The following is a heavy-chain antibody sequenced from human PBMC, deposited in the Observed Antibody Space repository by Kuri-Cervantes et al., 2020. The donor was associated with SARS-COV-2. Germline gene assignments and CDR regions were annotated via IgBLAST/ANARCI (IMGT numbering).Heavy chain of an antibody. D-gene: IGHD7-27*01. CDR2: IKSKSAGGTT. CDR1: GFTFTNAW. J-gene: IGHJ4*02. Sequence: GESLKISCATSGFTFTNAWMNWVRQAPGKGLEWVARIKSKSAGGTTDYAAPVKGRFTISRDDSKNTLYLQMDSLKTEDTGVYYCSTLTGDPRWGQGTLVTVSS. CDR3: STLTGDPR. V-gene: IGHV3-15*07.